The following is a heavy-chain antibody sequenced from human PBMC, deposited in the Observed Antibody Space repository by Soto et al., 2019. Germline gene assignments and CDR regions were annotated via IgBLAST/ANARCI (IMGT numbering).Heavy chain of an antibody. J-gene: IGHJ5*02. D-gene: IGHD3-10*01. CDR2: INHSGGST. Sequence: GGSLRLSCAASGFTFSSYAMSWVRQAPGTGLEWVSSINHSGGSTYYADSVKGRFTISRDNSKNTLYLQLNSLRAEDTAVYYCARSGVHYGSGGNRPGGWFDPWGQGTLVTVSS. CDR3: ARSGVHYGSGGNRPGGWFDP. V-gene: IGHV3-23*01. CDR1: GFTFSSYA.